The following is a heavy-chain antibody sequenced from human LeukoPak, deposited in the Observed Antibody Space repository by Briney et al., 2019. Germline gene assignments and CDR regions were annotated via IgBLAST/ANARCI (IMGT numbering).Heavy chain of an antibody. J-gene: IGHJ5*02. CDR3: AKKTDFWIGYFAS. CDR1: GFIFPTYG. D-gene: IGHD3-3*01. CDR2: ISGSGGST. V-gene: IGHV3-23*01. Sequence: PGGSLRLSCAASGFIFPTYGMHWVRQAPGKGLEWVSAISGSGGSTYYADSVKGRFTISRDNSKNMLYLQMNSLRAEDTAVYYCAKKTDFWIGYFASWGQGTLVTVSS.